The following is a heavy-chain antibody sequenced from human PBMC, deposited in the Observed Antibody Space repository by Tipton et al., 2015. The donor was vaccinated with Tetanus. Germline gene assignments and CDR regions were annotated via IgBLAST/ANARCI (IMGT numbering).Heavy chain of an antibody. CDR1: GGSLSDYY. CDR2: INEGRST. Sequence: GLVKPSETLSLTCAVSGGSLSDYYWNWIRQYPGKGLEWIGEINEGRSTNYNPSLESRVSISVDTSKHRFSLKVNSVIAADTATYYCARWIGVIPVTGNDAFDVWGPGAMVTVSS. D-gene: IGHD3-16*01. J-gene: IGHJ3*01. V-gene: IGHV4-34*01. CDR3: ARWIGVIPVTGNDAFDV.